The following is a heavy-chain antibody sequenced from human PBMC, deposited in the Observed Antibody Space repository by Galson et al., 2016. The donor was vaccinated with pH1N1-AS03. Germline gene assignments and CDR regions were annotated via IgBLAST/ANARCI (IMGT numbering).Heavy chain of an antibody. CDR1: GYTFTNYD. CDR3: ATSGRKNMNYFYDSGS. J-gene: IGHJ5*02. Sequence: SVKVSCKASGYTFTNYDINWVRQATGQGLEWMGWMNPGSGGAGYAQKFQGRVTLTRNTAITTAYMDLSGLTPEDTATYYCATSGRKNMNYFYDSGSWGQRTLVSVSS. CDR2: MNPGSGGA. V-gene: IGHV1-8*02. D-gene: IGHD6-19*01.